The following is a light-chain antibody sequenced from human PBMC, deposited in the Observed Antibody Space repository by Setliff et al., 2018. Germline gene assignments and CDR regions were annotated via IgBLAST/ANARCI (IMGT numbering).Light chain of an antibody. Sequence: QSVLTQPPSASGTPGQRVTISCSGSSSNIGSNTVNWYQQLPGTAPKLLISGYNKRPSGVPDRFSGSMSATSGSLAITGLQPEDEGDYYCQTYDRGVGGLLFGGGTQLTVL. CDR1: SSNIGSNT. J-gene: IGLJ2*01. CDR2: GYN. V-gene: IGLV1-44*01. CDR3: QTYDRGVGGLL.